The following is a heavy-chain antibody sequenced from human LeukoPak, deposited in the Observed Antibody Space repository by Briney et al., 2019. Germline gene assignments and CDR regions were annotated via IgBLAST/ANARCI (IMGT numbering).Heavy chain of an antibody. Sequence: SETLSLTCAVYGGSFSGYYWSWIRQPPGKGLEWIGEINHSGSTNYNPSLKSRVTISVDTSKNQFSPKLSSVTAADTAVYYCARGRGYYYGSGSYYPYNWFDPWGQGTLVTVSS. V-gene: IGHV4-34*01. CDR3: ARGRGYYYGSGSYYPYNWFDP. CDR1: GGSFSGYY. D-gene: IGHD3-10*01. J-gene: IGHJ5*02. CDR2: INHSGST.